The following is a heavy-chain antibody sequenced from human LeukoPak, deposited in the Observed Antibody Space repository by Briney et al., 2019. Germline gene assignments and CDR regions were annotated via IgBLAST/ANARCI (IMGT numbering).Heavy chain of an antibody. D-gene: IGHD2-21*01. Sequence: SETLSLTCTVSGGSISSYYWSWIRQPPGEGLEWIGYIYYSGSTNYNPSLKSRVTISVDTSKNQFTRKLSSVTAADTAVYYCARAGSGREYFDYWGQGTLVTVSS. V-gene: IGHV4-59*01. CDR2: IYYSGST. J-gene: IGHJ4*02. CDR3: ARAGSGREYFDY. CDR1: GGSISSYY.